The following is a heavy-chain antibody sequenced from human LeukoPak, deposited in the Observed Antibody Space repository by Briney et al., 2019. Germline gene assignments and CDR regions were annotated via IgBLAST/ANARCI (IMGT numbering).Heavy chain of an antibody. J-gene: IGHJ4*02. CDR3: ARDLSAAYDF. D-gene: IGHD2-21*01. V-gene: IGHV3-33*01. Sequence: GGSLRLSCAASGFPFSSYGMHWVRQAPGKGLEWVARLVYDERSDYADSVKGRFSISRDNSKSTLFLDMSNLRVDDTAVYYCARDLSAAYDFWGQGVLVTVSS. CDR2: LVYDERS. CDR1: GFPFSSYG.